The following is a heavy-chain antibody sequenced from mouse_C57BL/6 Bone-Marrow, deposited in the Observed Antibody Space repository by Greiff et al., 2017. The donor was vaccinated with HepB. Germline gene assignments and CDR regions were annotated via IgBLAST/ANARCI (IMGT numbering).Heavy chain of an antibody. CDR3: ARVISLGGYYAMDY. V-gene: IGHV1-61*01. Sequence: QVQLQQPGAELVRPGSSVKLSCKASGYTFTSYWMDWVKQRPGQGLEWIGNIYPSDSETHYNQKFKDKATLTVDKSSSTAYMQLSSLTSEDSAVYYCARVISLGGYYAMDYWGQGTSVTVSS. D-gene: IGHD3-3*01. CDR2: IYPSDSET. CDR1: GYTFTSYW. J-gene: IGHJ4*01.